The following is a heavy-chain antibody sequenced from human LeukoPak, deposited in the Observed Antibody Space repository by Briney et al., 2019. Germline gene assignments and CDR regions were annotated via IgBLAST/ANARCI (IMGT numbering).Heavy chain of an antibody. V-gene: IGHV3-74*01. CDR3: ARGMATVTGPFDS. Sequence: GGSLRLSCAASGFTFSSYWMHWVRQAPGKGLMWVSRINIGVSDTLYADSVKGRFTISRDNAKNTLYLQMNRLRAEDTAVYYCARGMATVTGPFDSWGQGTLVTVSS. CDR1: GFTFSSYW. D-gene: IGHD2-8*02. CDR2: INIGVSDT. J-gene: IGHJ4*02.